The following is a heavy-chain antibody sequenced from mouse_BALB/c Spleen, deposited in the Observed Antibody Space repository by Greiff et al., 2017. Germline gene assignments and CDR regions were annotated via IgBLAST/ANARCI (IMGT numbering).Heavy chain of an antibody. CDR1: GYTFTSYW. CDR3: ARKGFAY. CDR2: INPSNGRT. Sequence: VQLQQSGPELVKPGASVKLSCKASGYTFTSYWMHWVKQRPGQGLEWIGEINPSNGRTNYNEKFKSKATLTVDKSSSTAYMQLSSLTSEDSAVYYCARKGFAYWGQGTLVTVSA. V-gene: IGHV1S81*02. J-gene: IGHJ3*01.